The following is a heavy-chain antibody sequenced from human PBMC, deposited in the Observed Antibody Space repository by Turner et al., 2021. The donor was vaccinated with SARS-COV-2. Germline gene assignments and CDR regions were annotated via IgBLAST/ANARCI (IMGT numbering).Heavy chain of an antibody. D-gene: IGHD2-21*02. V-gene: IGHV4-39*01. Sequence: QLQLEESCPGPVKASETLSLTCGVSGGSVTNSFYFWGWGRQAPGRGLEWIASVSDSEMTYHKPSLRSRVSISKDTSKNQFSLRLTSLTAADTAIYYCATKTHCGSDCYSKYFDLWGRGTPVTVAS. CDR1: GGSVTNSFYF. J-gene: IGHJ2*01. CDR3: ATKTHCGSDCYSKYFDL. CDR2: VSDSEMT.